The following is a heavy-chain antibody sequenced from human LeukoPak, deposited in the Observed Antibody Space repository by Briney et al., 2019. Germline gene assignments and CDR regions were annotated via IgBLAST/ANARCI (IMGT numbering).Heavy chain of an antibody. V-gene: IGHV4-59*01. D-gene: IGHD3-9*01. Sequence: SETLSLTCTVSGGSISSYYWSWIRQPPGKGLEWIGYIYYSGSTNYNPSLKSRVTISVDTSKNQFSLKLSSVTAADTAVHYCARQGGGYDILTGYYRYLFDYWGQGTLVTVSS. CDR2: IYYSGST. CDR3: ARQGGGYDILTGYYRYLFDY. CDR1: GGSISSYY. J-gene: IGHJ4*02.